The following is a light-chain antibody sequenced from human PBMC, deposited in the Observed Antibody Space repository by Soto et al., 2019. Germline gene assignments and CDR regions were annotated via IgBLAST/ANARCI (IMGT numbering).Light chain of an antibody. CDR3: QQRYNWPPT. CDR1: QSVSSY. J-gene: IGKJ1*01. CDR2: DAS. Sequence: EIVLTQSPATLSLSPGERATLSCRASQSVSSYLAWYQQKPGQAPRLLIYDASNRATGIPARFSGSGSGTDFTLTINSLEPEDFALYYCQQRYNWPPTFGQGTKVEIK. V-gene: IGKV3-11*01.